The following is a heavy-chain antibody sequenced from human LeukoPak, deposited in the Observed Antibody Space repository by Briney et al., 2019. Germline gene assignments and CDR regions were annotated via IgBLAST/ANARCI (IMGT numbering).Heavy chain of an antibody. D-gene: IGHD6-13*01. V-gene: IGHV3-7*01. Sequence: PGGSRRLSCAAAGFTFRRHYMTWVRQAPGKGLEWVGNIKQEGSDKEYMDSVRGRFTISRDTAKNSLYLQMHSLRVEDTAMYYCAREGITAAGADASDIWGQGTMVTVSS. J-gene: IGHJ3*02. CDR3: AREGITAAGADASDI. CDR2: IKQEGSDK. CDR1: GFTFRRHY.